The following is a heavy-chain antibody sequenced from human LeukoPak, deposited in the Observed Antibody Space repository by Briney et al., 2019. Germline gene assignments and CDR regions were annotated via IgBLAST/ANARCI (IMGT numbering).Heavy chain of an antibody. D-gene: IGHD6-19*01. V-gene: IGHV3-21*01. CDR1: GFTFSSYS. J-gene: IGHJ4*02. CDR2: IGSSSSYI. CDR3: ARELYNSGWYDY. Sequence: GGSLRLSCAASGFTFSSYSMNWVRQAPGKGLEWVSSIGSSSSYIYYVESVKGRFTISRDNAKNSLYLQMNSLRAEDTAVYYCARELYNSGWYDYWGQGTLVTVSS.